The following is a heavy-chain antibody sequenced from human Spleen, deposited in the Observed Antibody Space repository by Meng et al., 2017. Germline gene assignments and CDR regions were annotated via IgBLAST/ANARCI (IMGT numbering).Heavy chain of an antibody. Sequence: GRLRGSGPGLVKPSGTRSLTCAVSGGSISSNNWWSWVRQPPGKGLEWVGEIYHSGSTNYNPSLKSRVTMSVDKSKNQFSLKLSSVTAADTAVYYCASQVFSGLNWFGPWGQGTLVTVSS. V-gene: IGHV4-4*02. CDR3: ASQVFSGLNWFGP. CDR1: GGSISSNNW. J-gene: IGHJ5*02. D-gene: IGHD3-10*01. CDR2: IYHSGST.